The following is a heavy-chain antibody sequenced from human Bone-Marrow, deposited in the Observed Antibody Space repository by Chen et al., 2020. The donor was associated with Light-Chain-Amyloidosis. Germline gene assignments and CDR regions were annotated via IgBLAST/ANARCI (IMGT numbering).Heavy chain of an antibody. CDR2: INHSGST. CDR3: ARGRGGGWGSYYD. Sequence: QVQLQQWGAGLLKPSDTLSLTCAVYGGSFSGYYWSWIRQPPGKGLEWIGEINHSGSTNYNPSLKSRLTISVDTSKKQLSLKLSSVTAADTAVYYCARGRGGGWGSYYDWGQGTLVTVSS. CDR1: GGSFSGYY. J-gene: IGHJ4*02. V-gene: IGHV4-34*01. D-gene: IGHD1-26*01.